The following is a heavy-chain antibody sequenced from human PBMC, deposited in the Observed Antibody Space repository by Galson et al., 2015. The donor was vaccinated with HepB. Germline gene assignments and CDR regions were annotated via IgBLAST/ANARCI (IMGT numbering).Heavy chain of an antibody. CDR1: GFNFSDYY. D-gene: IGHD2/OR15-2a*01. J-gene: IGHJ1*01. CDR2: ISTSSGHT. V-gene: IGHV3-11*06. Sequence: SLRLSCAASGFNFSDYYMSWIRQTPEKGLEWPSYISTSSGHTNYAGAVKGRFTISRDNAKNTLFLQMTNLSAEDTAVYYCATYRFLSTSTGRFFRHWGQGTLVTGSS. CDR3: ATYRFLSTSTGRFFRH.